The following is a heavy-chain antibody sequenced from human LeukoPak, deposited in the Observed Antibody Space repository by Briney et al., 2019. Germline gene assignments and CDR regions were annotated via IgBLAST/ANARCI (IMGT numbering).Heavy chain of an antibody. Sequence: GGPLRLLCVASGHPFSRSRMTCPREATGMGLEGVANRREDGSGKYYVGSVSGRFSNSRDNAKNSMYLELNSLRAEDTGVYFCARDRGWQQFDYWGQGTLVTVSS. V-gene: IGHV3-7*01. D-gene: IGHD5-24*01. J-gene: IGHJ4*01. CDR3: ARDRGWQQFDY. CDR1: GHPFSRSR. CDR2: RREDGSGK.